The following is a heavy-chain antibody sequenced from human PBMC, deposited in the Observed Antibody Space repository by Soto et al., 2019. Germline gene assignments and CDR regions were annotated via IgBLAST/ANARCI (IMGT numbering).Heavy chain of an antibody. J-gene: IGHJ6*02. CDR1: GYSFTTCW. CDR2: IDPGDSST. Sequence: PGESLKISCQGSGYSFTTCWISWVRQMPGKGLEWMGEIDPGDSSTNYSPSFRGHITISVDRSINTAHLQFSSLKAADTAVYYCARLEKWYYNYYGLDVWGQGTMVTVSS. V-gene: IGHV5-10-1*01. CDR3: ARLEKWYYNYYGLDV. D-gene: IGHD1-26*01.